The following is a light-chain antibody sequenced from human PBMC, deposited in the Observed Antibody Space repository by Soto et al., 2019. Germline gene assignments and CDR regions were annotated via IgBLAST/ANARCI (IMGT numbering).Light chain of an antibody. CDR2: DVS. CDR1: QSVSNY. J-gene: IGKJ4*01. V-gene: IGKV3-11*01. CDR3: PHRVQGPT. Sequence: EIVLTQSPATLSLSLGERATLSCRARQSVSNYLGWYQQKPGQAPRLLISDVSRRATGIPARFSGSGSGTDFTLTISSLEPEDVAVYYCPHRVQGPTFGGGTKIEI.